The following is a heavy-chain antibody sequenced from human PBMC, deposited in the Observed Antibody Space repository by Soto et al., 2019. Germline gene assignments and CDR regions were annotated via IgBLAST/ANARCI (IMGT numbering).Heavy chain of an antibody. Sequence: EVQLVESGGGLVQPGGSLRLSCAASGFTFSSYAMHWVRQAPGKGLEYVSAISRNGGSTYYANSVKGRFTMSRDNSTNTLYLQMGSLRAEDMAVYYCARDGLGSGSFDYWGQGTLVTVSS. CDR3: ARDGLGSGSFDY. J-gene: IGHJ4*02. D-gene: IGHD6-19*01. CDR2: ISRNGGST. CDR1: GFTFSSYA. V-gene: IGHV3-64*01.